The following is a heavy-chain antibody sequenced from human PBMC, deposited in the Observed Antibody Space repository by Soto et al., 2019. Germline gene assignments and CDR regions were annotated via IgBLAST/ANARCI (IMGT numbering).Heavy chain of an antibody. CDR3: ARTDAYNSSFFDS. J-gene: IGHJ4*02. CDR2: IYHTGRT. CDR1: DDSVNSAY. D-gene: IGHD6-6*01. V-gene: IGHV4-31*03. Sequence: QVQLQEMGPGLVKPSQTLTITCTVSDDSVNSAYWSWIRQLPGKGLEWMGNIYHTGRTFYNPSLKSRVAISIDTSKPLFSLKVRSVTAADTAVYYCARTDAYNSSFFDSWGQGTVVTVSS.